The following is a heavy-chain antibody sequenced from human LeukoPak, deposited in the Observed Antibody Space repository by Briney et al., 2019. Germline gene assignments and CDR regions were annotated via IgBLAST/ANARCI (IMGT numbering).Heavy chain of an antibody. CDR2: ISSSSSTI. V-gene: IGHV3-48*04. CDR3: ARSLSYYGSGSYYQGDY. Sequence: PGGSLRLSCAASGFTFSSYSMNWVRQAPGKGVEWVSYISSSSSTIYYADSVKGRFTISRDNAKNSLYLQMNSLRAEDTALYYCARSLSYYGSGSYYQGDYWGQGTLVTVSS. D-gene: IGHD3-10*01. J-gene: IGHJ4*02. CDR1: GFTFSSYS.